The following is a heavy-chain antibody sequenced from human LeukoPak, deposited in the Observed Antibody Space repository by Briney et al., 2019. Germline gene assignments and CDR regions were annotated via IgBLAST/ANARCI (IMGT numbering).Heavy chain of an antibody. V-gene: IGHV1-8*01. CDR3: ASGVYGGSYESSFDY. CDR1: GYTFTSYD. Sequence: ASVKVSCKASGYTFTSYDINWVRQATGQGLEWMGWMNPNSGNTGYAQKFQGRVTMIRNTSISTAYMELSSLRSEDTAVYYCASGVYGGSYESSFDYWGQGTLVTVSS. D-gene: IGHD1-26*01. CDR2: MNPNSGNT. J-gene: IGHJ4*02.